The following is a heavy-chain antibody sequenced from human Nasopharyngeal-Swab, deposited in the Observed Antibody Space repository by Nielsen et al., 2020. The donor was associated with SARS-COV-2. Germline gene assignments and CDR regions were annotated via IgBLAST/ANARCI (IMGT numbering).Heavy chain of an antibody. CDR2: IGHRGNS. J-gene: IGHJ5*01. Sequence: WIRQPPGKGREWIGEIGHRGNSNYNSSLKSRVTVSVDTSKNQFSLHAKALTAADSAVYYCARAGWHTPYVDSWGQGTRVTVSS. D-gene: IGHD2-15*01. V-gene: IGHV4-34*01. CDR3: ARAGWHTPYVDS.